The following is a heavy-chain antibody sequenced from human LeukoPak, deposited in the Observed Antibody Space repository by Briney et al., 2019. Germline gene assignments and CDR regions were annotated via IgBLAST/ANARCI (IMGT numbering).Heavy chain of an antibody. Sequence: SVKVSCKASGGTFSSYAISWVRQAPGQGLEWMGRIIPIFGIANYAQKFQGRVTITAGKSTSTAYMELSSLRSEDTAVYYCARATVDTAMVTAWGQGTLVTVSS. CDR1: GGTFSSYA. CDR2: IIPIFGIA. J-gene: IGHJ4*02. D-gene: IGHD5-18*01. V-gene: IGHV1-69*04. CDR3: ARATVDTAMVTA.